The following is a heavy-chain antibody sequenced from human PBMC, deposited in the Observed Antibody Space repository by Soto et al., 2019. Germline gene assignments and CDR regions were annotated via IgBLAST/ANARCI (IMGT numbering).Heavy chain of an antibody. CDR2: IYYSGSA. Sequence: SETLSLTCTVSGGSISSSSYYWGWIRQPPGKGLEWIGSIYYSGSAYYNPSLKSRVTISVDTSKNQFSLKLSSVTAADTAVYYCARNTLVAPPQSPYYYYYGMDVWGQGTTVTVSS. CDR3: ARNTLVAPPQSPYYYYYGMDV. D-gene: IGHD6-6*01. J-gene: IGHJ6*02. CDR1: GGSISSSSYY. V-gene: IGHV4-39*01.